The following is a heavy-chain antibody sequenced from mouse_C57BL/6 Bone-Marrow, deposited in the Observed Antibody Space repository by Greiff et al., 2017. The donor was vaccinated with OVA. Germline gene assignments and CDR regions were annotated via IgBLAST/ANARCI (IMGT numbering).Heavy chain of an antibody. V-gene: IGHV14-4*01. CDR1: GFNIKDDY. CDR3: TTYRY. Sequence: VQLQQSGAELVRPGASVKLSCTASGFNIKDDYMHWVKERPEHGLEWIGWIDPENGDTESASKFQGKATITADTSSKTVYLHLSSLTSEDTAVYYCTTYRYWGQGTTLTVSS. CDR2: IDPENGDT. J-gene: IGHJ2*01.